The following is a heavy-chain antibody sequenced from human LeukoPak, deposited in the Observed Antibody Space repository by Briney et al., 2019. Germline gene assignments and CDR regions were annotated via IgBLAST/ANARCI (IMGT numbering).Heavy chain of an antibody. Sequence: GGSLRLSCVASGLTFSYALSWVRQAPGKGLEWVSGISGSGGNTYYADSVKGRFTISRDNSKSTVWLQMNSLRGEDTALYFCAPLGGELPPARYFYYMDVWGKGTTVTVSS. V-gene: IGHV3-23*01. CDR1: GLTFSYA. CDR3: APLGGELPPARYFYYMDV. D-gene: IGHD1-7*01. CDR2: ISGSGGNT. J-gene: IGHJ6*03.